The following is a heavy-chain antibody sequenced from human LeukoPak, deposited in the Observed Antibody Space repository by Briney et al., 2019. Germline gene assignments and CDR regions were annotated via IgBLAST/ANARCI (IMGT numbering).Heavy chain of an antibody. CDR3: ARDRHYSAAPSDY. Sequence: GASVKVSCKASGGTFSNYAISWVRQAPGQGLEWMGMIIPPLGIAKYAQKFQGRVTITADSSTSKAYMELRSLRSEDTAVYYCARDRHYSAAPSDYWGQGTLVTVSS. D-gene: IGHD2-21*01. CDR2: IIPPLGIA. V-gene: IGHV1-69*04. CDR1: GGTFSNYA. J-gene: IGHJ4*02.